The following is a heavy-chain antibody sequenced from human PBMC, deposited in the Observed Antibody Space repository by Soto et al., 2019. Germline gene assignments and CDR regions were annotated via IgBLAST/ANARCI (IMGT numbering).Heavy chain of an antibody. D-gene: IGHD6-13*01. J-gene: IGHJ6*02. CDR1: GDSVSSNSAA. CDR2: TYYRSKWYN. Sequence: PSQTLSLTCAISGDSVSSNSAAWNWIRQSPSRGLEWLGRTYYRSKWYNDYAVSVKSRITINPDTSKNQFSLQLNSVTPEDTAVYYCARDHSRVVAAAGTDYYYYYGMDVWGQGTTVTV. CDR3: ARDHSRVVAAAGTDYYYYYGMDV. V-gene: IGHV6-1*01.